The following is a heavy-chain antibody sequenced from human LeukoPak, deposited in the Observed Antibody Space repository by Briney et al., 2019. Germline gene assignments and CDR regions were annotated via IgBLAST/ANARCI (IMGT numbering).Heavy chain of an antibody. CDR1: GYTFARYY. D-gene: IGHD3-22*01. V-gene: IGHV1-46*01. J-gene: IGHJ5*02. CDR2: INPSGGST. CDR3: ARGGYYDSSGSFDP. Sequence: GASVKVSCKASGYTFARYYIHWVRQAPGQGLEWMGIINPSGGSTRYAQKFQGRVTMTRDTSTSTVYMELSSLRSDDTAVYYRARGGYYDSSGSFDPWGQGTLVTVSS.